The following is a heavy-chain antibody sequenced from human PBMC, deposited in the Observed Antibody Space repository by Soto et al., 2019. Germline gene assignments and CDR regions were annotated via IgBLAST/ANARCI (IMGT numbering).Heavy chain of an antibody. J-gene: IGHJ6*02. Sequence: QVQLQQWGAGLLKPSETLSLTCAVYGGSFSGYYWSWIRQPPGKGLEWIGEINHSGNTNYNPSLKSRVTISVDTSKNQFSLKLSSVTAADTAVYYFARHNYDGSGYYYYYYGMDVWGQGTTVTVSS. CDR1: GGSFSGYY. V-gene: IGHV4-34*01. CDR2: INHSGNT. CDR3: ARHNYDGSGYYYYYYGMDV. D-gene: IGHD3-22*01.